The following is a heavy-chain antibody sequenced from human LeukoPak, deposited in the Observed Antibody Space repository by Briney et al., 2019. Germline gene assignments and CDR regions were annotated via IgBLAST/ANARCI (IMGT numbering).Heavy chain of an antibody. D-gene: IGHD6-19*01. Sequence: PGGSRSFSCAASGLTSSSYTMSWVRKAPEKGLEWVSSISTSSAYIYYADSVKGRFTISRDNAKTSLYLQMNSLRAEDTAVYYCARESSGWYDYWGQGTLVTVSS. CDR2: ISTSSAYI. V-gene: IGHV3-21*01. CDR1: GLTSSSYT. CDR3: ARESSGWYDY. J-gene: IGHJ4*02.